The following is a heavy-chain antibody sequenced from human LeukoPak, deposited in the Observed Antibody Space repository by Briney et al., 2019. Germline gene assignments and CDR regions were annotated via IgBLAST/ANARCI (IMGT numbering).Heavy chain of an antibody. CDR1: GGSISSYY. D-gene: IGHD5-18*01. CDR3: ARDFTAMGDAFDI. J-gene: IGHJ3*02. Sequence: PSETLSLTCTVSGGSISSYYWSWIRQPPGKGLEWIGYIYYSGSTNYNPSLKSRVTISVDTSKNQFSLKLSSVTAADTAVYYCARDFTAMGDAFDIWGQGTMVTVSS. CDR2: IYYSGST. V-gene: IGHV4-59*01.